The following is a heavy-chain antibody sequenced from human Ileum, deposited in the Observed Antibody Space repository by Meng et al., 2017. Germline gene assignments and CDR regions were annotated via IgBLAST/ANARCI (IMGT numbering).Heavy chain of an antibody. D-gene: IGHD4-17*01. CDR2: MNTGSSDT. CDR1: VNTFTTF. Sequence: QVAVVQLGAACEKPGPSVKVSCNTSVNTFTTFLPWVPQAPGQGLEWMGVMNTGSSDTLTAQNFQGRLSMTRDTSTSTVYMEMSSLRSEDTAVYYCVRDLYGYGDGAYWGQGTLVTVSS. J-gene: IGHJ4*02. V-gene: IGHV1-46*01. CDR3: VRDLYGYGDGAY.